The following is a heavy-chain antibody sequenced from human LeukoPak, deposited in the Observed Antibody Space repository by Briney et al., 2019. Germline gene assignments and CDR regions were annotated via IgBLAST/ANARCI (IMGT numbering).Heavy chain of an antibody. V-gene: IGHV3-7*02. Sequence: PGGSLRLSCAASGFTFSNYCLSWVRQAPGKGLEWVANIKQDGSEKYYVDSVEGRFTISRDNAKNSLYLQMNSLRVEDTAVYFCARARIAAPLLDYWGGGTLVTVPS. CDR3: ARARIAAPLLDY. CDR1: GFTFSNYC. D-gene: IGHD6-13*01. CDR2: IKQDGSEK. J-gene: IGHJ4*02.